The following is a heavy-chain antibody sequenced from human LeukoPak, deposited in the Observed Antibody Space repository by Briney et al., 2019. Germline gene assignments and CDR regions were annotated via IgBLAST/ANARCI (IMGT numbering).Heavy chain of an antibody. Sequence: GGSLRLSCAASGFTFSSYWMSWVRQAPGKGLEWVANIKQDGSEKYYVDSVKGRFTISRDNAKNSLYLQMNSLRAEDTAVYYCARDPVYSSGWDYFDYWSQGTLVTVSS. V-gene: IGHV3-7*01. CDR2: IKQDGSEK. CDR3: ARDPVYSSGWDYFDY. CDR1: GFTFSSYW. J-gene: IGHJ4*02. D-gene: IGHD6-19*01.